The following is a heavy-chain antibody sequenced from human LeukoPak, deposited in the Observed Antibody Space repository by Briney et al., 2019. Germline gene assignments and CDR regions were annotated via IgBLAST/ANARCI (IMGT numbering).Heavy chain of an antibody. Sequence: PAASVKVSCKASGYTFTSYYMHWVRQAPGQGLEWMGIINPSGGSTSYAQKFQGRVTMTRDTSTSTVYMELSSLRSEDTAVYYCAGVGGYEPYYYGMDVWGKGTTVTVSS. CDR1: GYTFTSYY. CDR2: INPSGGST. V-gene: IGHV1-46*01. D-gene: IGHD5-12*01. J-gene: IGHJ6*04. CDR3: AGVGGYEPYYYGMDV.